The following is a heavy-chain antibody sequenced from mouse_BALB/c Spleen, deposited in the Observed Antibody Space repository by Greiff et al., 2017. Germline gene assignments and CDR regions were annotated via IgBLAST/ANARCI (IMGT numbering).Heavy chain of an antibody. CDR3: ARALYGGGIYYAMDY. V-gene: IGHV5-6-3*01. D-gene: IGHD1-1*01. CDR2: INSNGGST. Sequence: EVHLVESGGGLVQPGGSLKLSCAASGFTFSSYGMSWVRQTPDKRLELVATINSNGGSTYYPDSVKGRFTISRDNAKNTLYLQMSSLKSEDTAMYYCARALYGGGIYYAMDYWGQGTSVTVSS. CDR1: GFTFSSYG. J-gene: IGHJ4*01.